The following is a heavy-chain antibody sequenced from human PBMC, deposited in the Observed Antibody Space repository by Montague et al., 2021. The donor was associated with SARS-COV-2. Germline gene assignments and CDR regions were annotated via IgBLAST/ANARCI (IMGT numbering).Heavy chain of an antibody. Sequence: SETLSLTCAVSGVSITSTNWWSLVRQPPGKGLVRFGEISYGGIATYNPSLKSRATISMDRSRNLFSLQLSSVTAAATAIYYCAGKVLTDPADYWGQGTLVTVS. CDR2: ISYGGIA. V-gene: IGHV4-4*02. CDR3: AGKVLTDPADY. J-gene: IGHJ4*02. CDR1: GVSITSTNW.